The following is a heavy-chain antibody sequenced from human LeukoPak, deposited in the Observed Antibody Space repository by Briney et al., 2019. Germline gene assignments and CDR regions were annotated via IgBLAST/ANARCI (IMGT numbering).Heavy chain of an antibody. CDR3: ARSTAWQQLVQG. CDR1: GDSISGYY. Sequence: SETLSLTCTVSGDSISGYYWNWIRQPPGKGLECIGYIYYSGSTNYNPSLKSRVTISVDTSKNQFSLKLSSVTAADTAVYYCARSTAWQQLVQGWGQGTLVPVSS. V-gene: IGHV4-59*01. D-gene: IGHD6-13*01. CDR2: IYYSGST. J-gene: IGHJ4*02.